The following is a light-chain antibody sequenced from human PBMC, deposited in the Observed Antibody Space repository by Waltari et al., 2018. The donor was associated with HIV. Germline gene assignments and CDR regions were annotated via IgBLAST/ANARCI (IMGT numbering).Light chain of an antibody. Sequence: SYELTQPPSVSVSPGQTARITCSGASLSKPYAYWYQPNQVPAPVVVIDKATRKSSGFHGRVSGSTSGTTVTLTISGVQAEDEADYYCQSADSSGNWLFGGGTKLTVV. CDR2: KAT. J-gene: IGLJ3*02. V-gene: IGLV3-25*03. CDR1: SLSKPY. CDR3: QSADSSGNWL.